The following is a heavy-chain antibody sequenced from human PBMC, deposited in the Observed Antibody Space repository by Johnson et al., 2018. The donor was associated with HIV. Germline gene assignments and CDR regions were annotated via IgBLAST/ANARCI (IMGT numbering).Heavy chain of an antibody. D-gene: IGHD4-17*01. CDR1: GFTFDDYA. J-gene: IGHJ3*02. CDR3: SKDIVAGYGDSRGAFEI. CDR2: ISWYSGSL. V-gene: IGHV3-9*01. Sequence: DVQVVESGGGLVQPGRSLRLSCAASGFTFDDYAMHWVRQAPGKGLEWVSGISWYSGSLGYADSVKGRFTISRDKAKNSLYLQMNSLRAEETALYYCSKDIVAGYGDSRGAFEIWGQGTMVTVSS.